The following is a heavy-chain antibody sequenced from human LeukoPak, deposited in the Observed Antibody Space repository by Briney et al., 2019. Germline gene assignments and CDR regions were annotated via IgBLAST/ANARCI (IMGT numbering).Heavy chain of an antibody. CDR1: GFTVSSNS. V-gene: IGHV3-23*01. J-gene: IGHJ3*02. Sequence: GGSLRLSCTVSGFTVSSNSMNWVRQAPGKGLEWVSSISGSGGNTYYADSVKGRFTISRDNSKNTLYLQMNSLRAEDTAVYYCAKPARTDAFDIWGQGTMITVSS. D-gene: IGHD1-14*01. CDR3: AKPARTDAFDI. CDR2: ISGSGGNT.